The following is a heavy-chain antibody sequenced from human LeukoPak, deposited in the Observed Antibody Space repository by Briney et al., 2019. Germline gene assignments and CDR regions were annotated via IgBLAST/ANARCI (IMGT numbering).Heavy chain of an antibody. CDR3: ARDSWYYYDSSGYYLPSGFDY. V-gene: IGHV4-4*02. CDR2: IFHTGTT. D-gene: IGHD3-22*01. J-gene: IGHJ4*02. CDR1: GGSISSSNW. Sequence: SETLSLTCAVSGGSISSSNWWSWVRQPPGKGLEWIGRIFHTGTTDYKTSLKGRVTISVDTSKNQFSLKLSSVTAADTAVYYCARDSWYYYDSSGYYLPSGFDYWGQGTLVTVSS.